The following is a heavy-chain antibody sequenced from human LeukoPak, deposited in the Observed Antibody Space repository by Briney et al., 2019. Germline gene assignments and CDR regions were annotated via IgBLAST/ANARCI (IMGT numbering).Heavy chain of an antibody. CDR3: AREGSSGYYSDY. D-gene: IGHD3-22*01. J-gene: IGHJ4*02. CDR1: GGSISSYY. V-gene: IGHV4-59*01. Sequence: SETLSLTCTVAGGSISSYYWSWIRQPPGKGLEWIGYIYYSGSTNYNPSLKSRVTISVDTSKNQFSLKLSSVTAADTAVYYCAREGSSGYYSDYWGQGTLVTVSS. CDR2: IYYSGST.